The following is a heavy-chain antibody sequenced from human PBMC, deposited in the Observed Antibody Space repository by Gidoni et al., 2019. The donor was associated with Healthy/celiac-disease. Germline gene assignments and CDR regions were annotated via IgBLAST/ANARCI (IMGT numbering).Heavy chain of an antibody. CDR3: AKVLEMATIRAPFDY. D-gene: IGHD5-12*01. CDR2: ISGSGGST. J-gene: IGHJ4*02. V-gene: IGHV3-23*01. CDR1: GFTFRSDA. Sequence: EVQLLESGGGLVQPGGSLRLSCAAPGFTFRSDAMSWVRQAPGKGLEWVSAISGSGGSTYYADSVKGRFTISRDNSKNTLYLQMNSLRAEDTAVYYCAKVLEMATIRAPFDYWGQGTLVTVSS.